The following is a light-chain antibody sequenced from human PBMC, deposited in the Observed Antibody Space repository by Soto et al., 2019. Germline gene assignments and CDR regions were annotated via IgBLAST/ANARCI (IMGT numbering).Light chain of an antibody. CDR1: SSNIGRNT. CDR2: NNN. J-gene: IGLJ2*01. Sequence: QSVLTQPPSASGTPGQRVTISCSGSSSNIGRNTVNWYQQLPGTAPKLLIYNNNQRPSGVPDRFSGTKSGTSASLAISGLQSEDEADYYCAAWDDSLNAREFGGGTKLTVL. CDR3: AAWDDSLNARE. V-gene: IGLV1-44*01.